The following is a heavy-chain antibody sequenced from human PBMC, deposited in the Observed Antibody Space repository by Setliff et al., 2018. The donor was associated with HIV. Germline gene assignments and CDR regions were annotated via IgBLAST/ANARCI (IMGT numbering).Heavy chain of an antibody. V-gene: IGHV1-18*01. CDR1: GYSFTNYG. J-gene: IGHJ5*02. CDR3: ARTPARRAAADTPVWFDP. Sequence: GASVKVSCKASGYSFTNYGVNWVRQAPGQGLEWMGWISVYNGNTNYAQKLQGRVTLTTDTSTNTAYMELTSLISDDTAVYYCARTPARRAAADTPVWFDPWGQGTLVTVSS. CDR2: ISVYNGNT. D-gene: IGHD6-13*01.